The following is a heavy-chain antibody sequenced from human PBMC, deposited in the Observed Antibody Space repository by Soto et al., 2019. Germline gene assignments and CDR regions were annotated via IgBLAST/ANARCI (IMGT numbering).Heavy chain of an antibody. D-gene: IGHD6-13*01. CDR3: VYSSSGYFGY. Sequence: QVQLVQSGAEVKKPGASVKVSCKASGYTLTSYYMHWVRQAPGQGLEWMGIINPSGGSTSYAQKFQGRVTMTRDTSTSTVYMELSSLRSEDTAVYYCVYSSSGYFGYWGQGTLVTVSS. V-gene: IGHV1-46*01. CDR1: GYTLTSYY. J-gene: IGHJ4*02. CDR2: INPSGGST.